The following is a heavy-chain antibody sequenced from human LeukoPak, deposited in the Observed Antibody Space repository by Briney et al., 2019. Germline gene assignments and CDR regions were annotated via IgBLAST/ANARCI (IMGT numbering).Heavy chain of an antibody. CDR3: AKHGSSGWYQPFDY. Sequence: GSLRLSCTASGFTFGSYWMSWVRQAPGKGLEWVANIKQDGSEKYYVDSVKGRFTISRDNAKNSLSLQMSSLRAEDTAVYYCAKHGSSGWYQPFDYWGQGILVIVSS. CDR1: GFTFGSYW. D-gene: IGHD6-19*01. V-gene: IGHV3-7*03. J-gene: IGHJ4*02. CDR2: IKQDGSEK.